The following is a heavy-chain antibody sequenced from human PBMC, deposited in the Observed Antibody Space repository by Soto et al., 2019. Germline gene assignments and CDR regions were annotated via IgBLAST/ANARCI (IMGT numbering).Heavy chain of an antibody. CDR2: VYPGDSDA. V-gene: IGHV5-51*01. CDR3: ARRGELGTVTFWFDP. D-gene: IGHD2-8*02. Sequence: GESLKISCKGSGYNFSEYWIAWVRQIPGRGLEWMGIVYPGDSDARYSPSFKGQVTVSADKSINTAYPQWSSLEASDTAVYFCARRGELGTVTFWFDPWGQGTLVTVSS. CDR1: GYNFSEYW. J-gene: IGHJ5*02.